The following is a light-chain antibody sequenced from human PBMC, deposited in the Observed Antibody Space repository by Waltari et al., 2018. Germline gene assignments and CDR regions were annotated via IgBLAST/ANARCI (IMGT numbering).Light chain of an antibody. Sequence: DIQITQSPSTLSASVGDRVTITCRASQSINNWLAWYQQKPGKAPKLLIYKASTLERGVPSRFSGSGSGTEFTLTISSLQPDDFATYYCQQYDSYSVTLTFGPGTKVDIK. V-gene: IGKV1-5*03. CDR1: QSINNW. CDR2: KAS. J-gene: IGKJ3*01. CDR3: QQYDSYSVTLT.